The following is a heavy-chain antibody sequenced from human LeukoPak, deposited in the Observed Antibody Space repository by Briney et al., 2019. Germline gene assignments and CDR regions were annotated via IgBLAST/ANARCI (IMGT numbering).Heavy chain of an antibody. J-gene: IGHJ6*03. CDR1: GGSFSEYY. CDR3: ARRLKSASQYMDV. CDR2: INHSGKP. Sequence: PSETLSLTCAAYGGSFSEYYWSWIRQPPGKGLESVGEINHSGKPNYNPSRKSRVSISVDTSNNQFSLKLSSVTAADTAIYYCARRLKSASQYMDVWGKGTTVTISS. V-gene: IGHV4-34*01.